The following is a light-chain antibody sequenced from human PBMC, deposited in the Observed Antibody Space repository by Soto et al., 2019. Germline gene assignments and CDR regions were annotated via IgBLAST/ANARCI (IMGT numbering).Light chain of an antibody. J-gene: IGLJ1*01. CDR1: SSDVGGYNY. CDR3: SSYTSSSTYV. Sequence: QSVLTQPGSVSGSPGQSITISCTGTSSDVGGYNYVSWYQQHPGKAPKLMIYEVSNRPSGVSNRFSGSKSGNTASLTISGLQAEGEADYYCSSYTSSSTYVFGTGTKVTVL. V-gene: IGLV2-14*01. CDR2: EVS.